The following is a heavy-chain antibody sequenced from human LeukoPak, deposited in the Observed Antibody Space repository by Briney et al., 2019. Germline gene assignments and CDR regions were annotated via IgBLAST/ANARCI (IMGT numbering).Heavy chain of an antibody. CDR2: IIPIFGTA. Sequence: SVKVSCKASGYIFTNYLMHWVRQAPGQGLEWMGGIIPIFGTANYAQKFQGRVTITADESTSTAYMELSSLRSEDTAVYYCARDGNNPYPYYYYGMDVWGQGTTVTVSS. CDR3: ARDGNNPYPYYYYGMDV. D-gene: IGHD1-14*01. CDR1: GYIFTNYL. J-gene: IGHJ6*02. V-gene: IGHV1-69*13.